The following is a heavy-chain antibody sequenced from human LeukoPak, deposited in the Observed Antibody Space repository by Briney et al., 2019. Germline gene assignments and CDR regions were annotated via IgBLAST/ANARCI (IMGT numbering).Heavy chain of an antibody. CDR1: GFNLSTYD. J-gene: IGHJ3*02. V-gene: IGHV3-13*01. D-gene: IGHD3-10*01. CDR3: AREMSGSNDALDI. CDR2: IYRAGDT. Sequence: PGRSLRLSCAASGFNLSTYDMHWVRQPTGEGLEWVSIIYRAGDTYYPGSVKGRFTISRDNAKNSLYLQMNSLRAEDTAVYYCAREMSGSNDALDIWGQGTMVTVSS.